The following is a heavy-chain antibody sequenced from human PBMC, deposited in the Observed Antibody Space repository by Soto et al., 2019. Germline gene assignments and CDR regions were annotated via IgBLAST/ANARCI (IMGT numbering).Heavy chain of an antibody. J-gene: IGHJ6*03. CDR2: ISYDGSNK. CDR3: ASSGGDYYYMDV. CDR1: GFTFSSYG. V-gene: IGHV3-30*03. Sequence: GSLRLSCAASGFTFSSYGMYWVRQAPGKGLEWVAVISYDGSNKYYADSVKGRFTISRDNSKNTLYLQMNSLRAEDTAVYYCASSGGDYYYMDVWGKGTTVTVSS. D-gene: IGHD6-19*01.